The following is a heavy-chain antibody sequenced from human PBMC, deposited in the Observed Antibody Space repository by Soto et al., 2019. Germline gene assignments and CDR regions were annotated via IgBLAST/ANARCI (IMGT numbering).Heavy chain of an antibody. CDR3: ARDLNIVGAARDEKDGSDY. Sequence: RASVKVSCKASGYTFTSYYMHLVRQAPGQGLEWMGIINPSGGSTSYAQKFQGRVTMTRDTSTSTVYMELSSLRSEDTAVYYCARDLNIVGAARDEKDGSDYWGQGTLVTVSS. D-gene: IGHD1-26*01. J-gene: IGHJ4*02. V-gene: IGHV1-46*01. CDR2: INPSGGST. CDR1: GYTFTSYY.